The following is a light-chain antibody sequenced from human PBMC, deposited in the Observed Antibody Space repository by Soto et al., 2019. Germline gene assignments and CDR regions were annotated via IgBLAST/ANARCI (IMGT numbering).Light chain of an antibody. CDR3: QHYYIYSAT. V-gene: IGKV1-5*03. J-gene: IGKJ4*02. Sequence: DIQMTQSPSTLSPSVGDRVTITCRASQSIDSWLAWYQQKPGKPPNLLIYKASFLEGGVPSRFSGSGSGTEFTLTISSLQPDDFAIYYCQHYYIYSATFGWGTNVEI. CDR1: QSIDSW. CDR2: KAS.